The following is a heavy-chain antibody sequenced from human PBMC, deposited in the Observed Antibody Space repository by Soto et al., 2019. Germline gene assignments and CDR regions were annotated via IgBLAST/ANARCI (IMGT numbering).Heavy chain of an antibody. CDR3: AKDLTGDSGQGHLCDX. D-gene: IGHD7-27*01. V-gene: IGHV3-23*01. CDR2: ICESSDNT. Sequence: GSLRLSCAASGFTFSTYDMSWVRQAPGKGLEWVSTICESSDNTFYADSLRVRFTISRDNSKNTLYLQMNSLRAEDTAMYYCAKDLTGDSGQGHLCDXWGQVVLVTVSX. J-gene: IGHJ4*02. CDR1: GFTFSTYD.